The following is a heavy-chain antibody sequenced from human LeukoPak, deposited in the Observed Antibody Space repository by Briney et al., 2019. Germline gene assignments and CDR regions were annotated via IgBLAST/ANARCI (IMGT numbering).Heavy chain of an antibody. J-gene: IGHJ4*02. D-gene: IGHD6-19*01. CDR3: ARDWGIVVAAFDY. CDR2: INPNSGGT. CDR1: GYTFTGYY. V-gene: IGHV1-2*02. Sequence: ASVTVSCKASGYTFTGYYMHWVRQAPGQGLEWMGWINPNSGGTNYAQKFQGRVTMTRDTSISTAYMELSRLRSDDTAVYYCARDWGIVVAAFDYWGQGTLVTVSS.